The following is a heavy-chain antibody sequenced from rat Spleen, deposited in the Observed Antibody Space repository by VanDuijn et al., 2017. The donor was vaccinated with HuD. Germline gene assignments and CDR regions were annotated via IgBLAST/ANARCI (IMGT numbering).Heavy chain of an antibody. CDR1: GYSITSGYG. J-gene: IGHJ3*01. CDR2: IDNAGST. D-gene: IGHD1-12*02. Sequence: EVQLLESGPGLVKPSQSLSLTCSVTGYSITSGYGWNWIRKFPGSKLEWMGYIDNAGSTNYNPSLKSRISITRDTSKNQFFLQVNSVTTEDTATYYCAACYDGTHYYFDSWGQGTLVTVSS. CDR3: AACYDGTHYYFDS. V-gene: IGHV3-3*01.